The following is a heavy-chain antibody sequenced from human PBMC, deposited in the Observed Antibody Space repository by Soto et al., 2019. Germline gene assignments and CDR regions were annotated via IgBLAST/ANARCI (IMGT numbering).Heavy chain of an antibody. Sequence: EVLLLESGGDVVQPGGSLRLSCAASGFTLGRYTMGWVRQTPGKGLEWVAESYSSGGTEYAESVKGRFTISRDNSKNMLFLQMDRLGVEDTALYYGARDRDPDGIWTFHSWGQGTLVTVSS. D-gene: IGHD3-9*01. V-gene: IGHV3-23*01. CDR3: ARDRDPDGIWTFHS. CDR1: GFTLGRYT. J-gene: IGHJ4*02. CDR2: SYSSGGT.